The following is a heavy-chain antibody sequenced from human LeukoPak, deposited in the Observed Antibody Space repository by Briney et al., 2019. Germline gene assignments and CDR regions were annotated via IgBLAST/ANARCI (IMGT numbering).Heavy chain of an antibody. D-gene: IGHD6-13*01. CDR3: TRVSAAGTGGYGMDV. Sequence: AGGSLRLSCAASGFTFSTYTMCWVRQAPGKGLEWVSSISSSSTYIYYADSVKGRFTISRDNTKNSLYLQMKSLRAEDTAVYYCTRVSAAGTGGYGMDVWGRGTTVTVSS. J-gene: IGHJ6*02. CDR2: ISSSSTYI. CDR1: GFTFSTYT. V-gene: IGHV3-21*01.